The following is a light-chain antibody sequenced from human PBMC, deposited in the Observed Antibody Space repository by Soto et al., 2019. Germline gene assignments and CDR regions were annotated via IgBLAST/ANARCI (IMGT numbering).Light chain of an antibody. Sequence: ALTQPTSVSGSPGQSITISCTGVSSDIGGYNHVSWYQQHPGKVPRLIIYDVDNRPLGVSNRFSGSQSGNTASLSISGLQAEDEAEYYCCAYTARTTLSWVFGGGTKLTVL. CDR1: SSDIGGYNH. J-gene: IGLJ3*02. CDR3: CAYTARTTLSWV. V-gene: IGLV2-14*03. CDR2: DVD.